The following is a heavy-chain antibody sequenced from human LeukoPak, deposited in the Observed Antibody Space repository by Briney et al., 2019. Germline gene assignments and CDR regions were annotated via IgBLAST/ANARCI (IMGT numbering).Heavy chain of an antibody. Sequence: SETLSLTCTVSGYSISSAYYWSWIRQPPGKGLEWIGYIYYSGSTNYNPSLKSRVTISVDTSKNQFSLKLSSVTAADTAVYYCAGGSYSFLYFDYWGQGTLVTVSS. V-gene: IGHV4-61*01. J-gene: IGHJ4*02. CDR2: IYYSGST. CDR3: AGGSYSFLYFDY. D-gene: IGHD1-26*01. CDR1: GYSISSAYY.